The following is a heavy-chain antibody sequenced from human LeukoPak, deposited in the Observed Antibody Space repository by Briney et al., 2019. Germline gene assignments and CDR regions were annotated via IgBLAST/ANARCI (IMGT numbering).Heavy chain of an antibody. CDR3: AKTGSVRGSY. V-gene: IGHV3-23*01. CDR1: GFIFSIYS. D-gene: IGHD3-10*01. Sequence: GGSLRLSCAASGFIFSIYSMNWVRQAPGKGLEWVSGISPSGGSTYYADSVKGRFTISRDNSKNTLYLQMNSLRAKDTAVYYCAKTGSVRGSYWGQGTLVTVSS. J-gene: IGHJ4*02. CDR2: ISPSGGST.